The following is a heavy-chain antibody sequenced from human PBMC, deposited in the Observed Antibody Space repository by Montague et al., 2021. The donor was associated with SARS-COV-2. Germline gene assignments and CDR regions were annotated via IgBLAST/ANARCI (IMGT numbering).Heavy chain of an antibody. CDR2: IYYSGTT. Sequence: SETLSLTCTVSGGSVNSGGYYWSWIRQPPGKGLEWIGNIYYSGTTNYNPSLKSRVTISVDTSKNQFSLKLSSVTAADTAVYYCARDRTADAYDDYETAGYSCYYGMDVWGQGTTVTVSS. CDR1: GGSVNSGGYY. J-gene: IGHJ6*02. CDR3: ARDRTADAYDDYETAGYSCYYGMDV. V-gene: IGHV4-61*08. D-gene: IGHD4-17*01.